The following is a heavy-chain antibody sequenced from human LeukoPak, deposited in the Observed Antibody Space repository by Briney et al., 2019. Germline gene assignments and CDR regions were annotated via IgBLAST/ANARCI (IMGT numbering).Heavy chain of an antibody. CDR1: GFTFSSYW. D-gene: IGHD3-10*01. J-gene: IGHJ4*02. CDR3: ARVYGSGSHGFFDY. V-gene: IGHV3-7*04. CDR2: IKQDGSEK. Sequence: GGSLRLSCAASGFTFSSYWMSWVRQAPGKGLEWVANIKQDGSEKYYVDSVKGRFTISRDNAKNSLYLQMNSLRAEDTAVYYCARVYGSGSHGFFDYWGQGTLVTVSS.